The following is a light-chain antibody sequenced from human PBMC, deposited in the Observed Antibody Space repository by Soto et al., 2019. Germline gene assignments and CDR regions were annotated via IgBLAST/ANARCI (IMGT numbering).Light chain of an antibody. CDR3: QQYDTSPPMYT. CDR1: QSVDSTY. V-gene: IGKV3-20*01. J-gene: IGKJ2*01. CDR2: ATS. Sequence: EIVLTQSAGTLSLSPGERATLSCRASQSVDSTYLAWYQQKPDQSPRLLIYATSTRAAGIPDRFSGSGSGTDFTLTISRLEPDDVAVYYCQQYDTSPPMYTFGQGTKV.